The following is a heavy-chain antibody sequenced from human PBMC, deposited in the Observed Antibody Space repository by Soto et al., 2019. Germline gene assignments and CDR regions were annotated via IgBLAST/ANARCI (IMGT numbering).Heavy chain of an antibody. J-gene: IGHJ6*02. V-gene: IGHV3-74*01. D-gene: IGHD3-9*01. CDR3: ARGRYYDILTGNATPGSARRRIYGIDV. CDR1: GFTFSSYW. Sequence: GGSLRLSCAASGFTFSSYWMHWVRQAPGKGLVWVSRINSDGSSTSYADSVKGRFTISRDNAKNTLYLQMNSLRAEDTAVYYCARGRYYDILTGNATPGSARRRIYGIDVWGQGTTVTVSS. CDR2: INSDGSST.